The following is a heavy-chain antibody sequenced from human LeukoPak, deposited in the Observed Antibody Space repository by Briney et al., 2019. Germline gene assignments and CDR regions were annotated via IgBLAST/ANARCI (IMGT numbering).Heavy chain of an antibody. D-gene: IGHD6-13*01. J-gene: IGHJ4*02. V-gene: IGHV3-23*01. Sequence: GGSLRLSCAASGFTFSDYYMSWVRQAPGKGLEWVSAISGSGGSTYYADSVKGRFTISRDNSRNTLYLQMNSLRAEDTAVYYCAKEGGSSWYYFDYWGQGILVTVSS. CDR2: ISGSGGST. CDR3: AKEGGSSWYYFDY. CDR1: GFTFSDYY.